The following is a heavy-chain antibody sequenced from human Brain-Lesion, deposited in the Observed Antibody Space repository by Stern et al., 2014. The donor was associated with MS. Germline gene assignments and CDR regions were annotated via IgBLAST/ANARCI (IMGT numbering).Heavy chain of an antibody. CDR1: GGSISSGGYY. Sequence: QVQLVESGPGLVKPSQTLSLSCTVSGGSISSGGYYWSWIRQPAGKGLEWIGRIFNSGRTSYNPSLKSRVNISIETSKNHFSLSLTPMTAADTAVYYCARGRVVPGFQYYATDVWGQGTTVIVSS. V-gene: IGHV4-61*02. J-gene: IGHJ6*02. CDR3: ARGRVVPGFQYYATDV. CDR2: IFNSGRT. D-gene: IGHD2-2*01.